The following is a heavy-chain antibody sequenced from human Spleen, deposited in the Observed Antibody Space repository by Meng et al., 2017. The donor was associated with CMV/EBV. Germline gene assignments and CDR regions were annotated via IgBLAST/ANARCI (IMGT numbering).Heavy chain of an antibody. CDR2: INHSGST. V-gene: IGHV4-34*01. CDR3: ATGTTGFISY. Sequence: VLLQRWGAGLLKPSETLSLTFAVYGGSFSGYYWSWIRQPPGKGLEWIGEINHSGSTNYNPSLKSRVTISVDTSKNQFSLKLSSVTAADTAVYYCATGTTGFISYWGQGTLVTVSS. CDR1: GGSFSGYY. J-gene: IGHJ4*02. D-gene: IGHD4-17*01.